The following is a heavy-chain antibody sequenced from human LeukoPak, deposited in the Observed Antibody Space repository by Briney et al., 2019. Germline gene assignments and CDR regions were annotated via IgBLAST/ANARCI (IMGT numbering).Heavy chain of an antibody. Sequence: GRSLRLSCAASGFTFSPYIMHWVRQAPGKGLEWVAVIASDGSQIFYVESVKGRFTISRDNAKNSLYLQMNSLRAEDTAVYYCARDPDSSGWVDWGQGTLVTVSS. CDR3: ARDPDSSGWVD. V-gene: IGHV3-30-3*01. J-gene: IGHJ4*02. D-gene: IGHD6-19*01. CDR1: GFTFSPYI. CDR2: IASDGSQI.